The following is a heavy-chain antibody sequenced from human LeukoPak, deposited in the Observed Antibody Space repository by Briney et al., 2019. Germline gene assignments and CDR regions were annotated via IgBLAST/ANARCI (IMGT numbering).Heavy chain of an antibody. D-gene: IGHD3-10*01. J-gene: IGHJ4*02. V-gene: IGHV4-39*01. CDR3: ARRYYYGSGSPEY. Sequence: SETLSLTCAVSGDSISTSAYYWDWSRQPPGKGLEWIGNIYYDGNTRYNPSLKSRVTISVDRSKNQFSLKLSSVTAADTAVYYCARRYYYGSGSPEYWGQGTQVTVSS. CDR2: IYYDGNT. CDR1: GDSISTSAYY.